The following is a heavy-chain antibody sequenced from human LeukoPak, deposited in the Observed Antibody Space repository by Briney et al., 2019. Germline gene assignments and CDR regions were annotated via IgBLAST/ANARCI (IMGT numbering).Heavy chain of an antibody. Sequence: ASVKVSCKASGYTFPSYGISWVRQAPGQGLEWMGWITAYSDNTKYARKFQGRVTMTTDTSTSTAYLDLRSLRYDDTALYYCARGYCSGGRCYILDYWGQGTLVTVSS. CDR2: ITAYSDNT. J-gene: IGHJ4*02. CDR3: ARGYCSGGRCYILDY. V-gene: IGHV1-18*01. CDR1: GYTFPSYG. D-gene: IGHD2-15*01.